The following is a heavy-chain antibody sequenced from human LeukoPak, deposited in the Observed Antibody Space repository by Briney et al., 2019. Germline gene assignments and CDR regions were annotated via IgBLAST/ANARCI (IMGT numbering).Heavy chain of an antibody. CDR3: AGGYSGYDLLDN. D-gene: IGHD5-12*01. Sequence: SETPSLTCTVSGGSISSYYWSWIRQPPGKGLEWIGYIYYSGSTKYNPSLRSRVTISVDTSKNQISLKVRSVTAADTAVYYCAGGYSGYDLLDNWGQGTLVSVSS. CDR1: GGSISSYY. J-gene: IGHJ4*02. V-gene: IGHV4-59*01. CDR2: IYYSGST.